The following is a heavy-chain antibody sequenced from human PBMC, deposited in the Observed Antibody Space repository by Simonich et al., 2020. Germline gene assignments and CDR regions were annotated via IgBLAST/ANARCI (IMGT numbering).Heavy chain of an antibody. CDR3: ARGLIGGSYYY. J-gene: IGHJ4*02. CDR1: GGSFSGYY. CDR2: INHSESP. Sequence: QVQLQQWGAGLLKPSETLSLTCAVYGGSFSGYYWSWIRQPPGKGLEWIGEINHSESPNYTPPLKSRVTISVDTSKNQFSLKLSSVTAADTAVYYCARGLIGGSYYYWGQGTLVTVSS. D-gene: IGHD1-26*01. V-gene: IGHV4-34*01.